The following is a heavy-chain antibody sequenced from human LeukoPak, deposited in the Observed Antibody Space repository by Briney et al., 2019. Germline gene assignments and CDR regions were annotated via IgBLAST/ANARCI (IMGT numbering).Heavy chain of an antibody. CDR2: IRYDGSNK. Sequence: PGGSLRLSCAASGFTFSSYGMPWVRQAPGKGLEWVAFIRYDGSNKYYADSVKGRFSISRDNSKDTLYLQMNSLRAEDTAVYYCAKDRGLGTPGYYFDYWGQGTLVTVSS. V-gene: IGHV3-30*02. CDR1: GFTFSSYG. CDR3: AKDRGLGTPGYYFDY. J-gene: IGHJ4*02. D-gene: IGHD3-10*01.